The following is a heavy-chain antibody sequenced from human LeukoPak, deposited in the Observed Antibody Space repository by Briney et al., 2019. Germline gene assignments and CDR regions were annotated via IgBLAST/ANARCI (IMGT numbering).Heavy chain of an antibody. CDR2: IYTSGST. V-gene: IGHV4-4*09. Sequence: SETLSLTCTVSGGSISDYYWSWIRQPPGKGLEWIGYIYTSGSTNYNPSLKSRVTISVDTSKNQFSLKLSSVTAADTAAYYCARHLTGSSVCIEYWGQGTLVTVSS. CDR1: GGSISDYY. D-gene: IGHD2-8*02. CDR3: ARHLTGSSVCIEY. J-gene: IGHJ4*02.